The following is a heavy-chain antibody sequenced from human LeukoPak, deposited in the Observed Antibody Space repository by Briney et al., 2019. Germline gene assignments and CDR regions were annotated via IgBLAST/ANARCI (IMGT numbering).Heavy chain of an antibody. CDR3: ARQDYVT. CDR2: IYYTGST. D-gene: IGHD4-17*01. Sequence: SETLSLTCTVSGGSISDNRYYWGWIRQPPGKGLEWIGNIYYTGSTYQNPSLKSRVSISVDTSKNQFSLRLSSVTAADTALYYCARQDYVTWGQGTMVTVSS. J-gene: IGHJ3*01. CDR1: GGSISDNRYY. V-gene: IGHV4-39*01.